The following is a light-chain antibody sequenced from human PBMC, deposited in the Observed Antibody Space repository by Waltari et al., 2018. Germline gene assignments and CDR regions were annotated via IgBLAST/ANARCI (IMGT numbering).Light chain of an antibody. CDR1: QSFRRA. CDR3: QHYLRLPAT. CDR2: GPS. V-gene: IGKV3-20*01. Sequence: EIVLTQSPGTLSLSPAERATLSCRASQSFRRALAWYQQKPGQAPRLLIYGPSNRATGIPDRFSGSGSGTDFSLTISSLEPEDFAVYYCQHYLRLPATFGQGTKVEIK. J-gene: IGKJ1*01.